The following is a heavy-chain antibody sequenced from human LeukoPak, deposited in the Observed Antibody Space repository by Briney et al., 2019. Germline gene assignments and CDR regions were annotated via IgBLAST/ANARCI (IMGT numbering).Heavy chain of an antibody. V-gene: IGHV3-23*01. D-gene: IGHD1-26*01. J-gene: IGHJ4*02. CDR1: GFIFSPYA. CDR3: ARDSGGATPDY. Sequence: GGSLRLSCAASGFIFSPYAMSWVRQAPGKGLEWVAGIAGGDDRFYADSVKGRFSISRDNSKNAVDLQMNSLRAEDTAVYYCARDSGGATPDYWGQGTLVTVSS. CDR2: IAGGDDR.